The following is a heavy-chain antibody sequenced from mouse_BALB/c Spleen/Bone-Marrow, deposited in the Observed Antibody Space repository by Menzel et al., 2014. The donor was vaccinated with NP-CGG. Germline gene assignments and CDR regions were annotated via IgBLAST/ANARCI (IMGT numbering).Heavy chain of an antibody. D-gene: IGHD1-1*01. Sequence: EVHLVESGAELVKPAASVKLSCTASGFKFTDSYMHWVQQTPEQGLEWLGRIDPANGNTKYDPKFQGKATITADTSSNTAYLQLSSLTSEDTAVYYCARYYYGYYFDYWGQGTTLTVSS. CDR1: GFKFTDSY. J-gene: IGHJ2*01. CDR2: IDPANGNT. V-gene: IGHV14-3*02. CDR3: ARYYYGYYFDY.